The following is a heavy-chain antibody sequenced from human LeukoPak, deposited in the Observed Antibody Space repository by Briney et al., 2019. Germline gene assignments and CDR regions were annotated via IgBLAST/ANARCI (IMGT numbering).Heavy chain of an antibody. Sequence: GGSLRLSCAASGLTFNNYAMSWVRQAPGKGLEWVSAISGSGGTTYYADSVKGRFTFSRDNSKNTLYLQMNSLRAEDTAVYYCAKEEGYYYDSGGYYVEYFQHWGQGTLVTVSS. J-gene: IGHJ1*01. V-gene: IGHV3-23*01. CDR2: ISGSGGTT. CDR1: GLTFNNYA. CDR3: AKEEGYYYDSGGYYVEYFQH. D-gene: IGHD3-22*01.